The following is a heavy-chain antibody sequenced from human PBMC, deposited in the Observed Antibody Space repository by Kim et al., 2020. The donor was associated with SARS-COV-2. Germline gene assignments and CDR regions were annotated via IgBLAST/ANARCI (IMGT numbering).Heavy chain of an antibody. Sequence: SETLSLTCTVSGGSISSSSYYWGWIRQPPGKGLEWIGSIYYSGSTYYNPSLKSRVTISVDTSKNQFSLKLSSVTAADTAVYYCARLSRDYDPDYWGQGT. CDR2: IYYSGST. D-gene: IGHD3-22*01. CDR1: GGSISSSSYY. CDR3: ARLSRDYDPDY. J-gene: IGHJ4*02. V-gene: IGHV4-39*01.